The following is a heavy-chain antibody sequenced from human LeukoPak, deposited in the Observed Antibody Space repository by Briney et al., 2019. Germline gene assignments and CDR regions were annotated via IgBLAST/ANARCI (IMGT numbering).Heavy chain of an antibody. CDR3: ARVSGYSSGWVY. V-gene: IGHV4-34*01. CDR1: GGSFSGYY. Sequence: PSETVSLTCGVHGGSFSGYYWSWIRQPPGKGLEWIGEINHSGSTNYNPSLKSRVTISVDTSKNQFSLKLRSVTAADTAVYYCARVSGYSSGWVYWGQGTLVTVSS. D-gene: IGHD6-19*01. J-gene: IGHJ4*02. CDR2: INHSGST.